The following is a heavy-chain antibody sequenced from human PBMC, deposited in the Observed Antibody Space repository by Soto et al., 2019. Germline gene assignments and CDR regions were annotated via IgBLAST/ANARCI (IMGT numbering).Heavy chain of an antibody. CDR2: INPNSGGT. CDR3: ARERTGSTVTTGNYFDY. D-gene: IGHD4-17*01. Sequence: QVQLVQSGAEVKKPGASVKVSCKASGYTFTGYYMHWVRQAPGQGLEWMGWINPNSGGTNYAQKFQGWVTMTRDTSISTAYMELRRLRSDDTAVYYCARERTGSTVTTGNYFDYWGQGTLVTVSS. CDR1: GYTFTGYY. V-gene: IGHV1-2*04. J-gene: IGHJ4*02.